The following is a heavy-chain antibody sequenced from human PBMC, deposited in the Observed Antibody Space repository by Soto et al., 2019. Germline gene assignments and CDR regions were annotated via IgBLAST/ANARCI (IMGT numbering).Heavy chain of an antibody. D-gene: IGHD3-22*01. Sequence: PGGSLRLSCAASGFTLSDYYMYWIRQAPGKGLEWFSYITSGDATIYYTDSVKGRFSISRDNAKNSLYLQMNSLRAEDTAVYYCARIRNFFDSPVWDSWGQGTLVTVSS. V-gene: IGHV3-11*01. CDR3: ARIRNFFDSPVWDS. CDR1: GFTLSDYY. CDR2: ITSGDATI. J-gene: IGHJ4*02.